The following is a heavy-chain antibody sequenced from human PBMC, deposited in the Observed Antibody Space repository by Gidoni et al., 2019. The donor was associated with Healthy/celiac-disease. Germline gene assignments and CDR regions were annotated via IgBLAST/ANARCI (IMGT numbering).Heavy chain of an antibody. D-gene: IGHD2-2*01. V-gene: IGHV4-34*01. J-gene: IGHJ6*03. Sequence: QVQLQQWGAGLLKPSETLSLTCAVYGGSFSGYYWRWIRQPPGKGLEWIGEINHSGSTNYNPSLKSGVTISVDTSKNQFSLKLSSVTAADTAVYYCAREGVYCSSTSCYALRGLHYYMDVWGKGTTVTVSS. CDR1: GGSFSGYY. CDR3: AREGVYCSSTSCYALRGLHYYMDV. CDR2: INHSGST.